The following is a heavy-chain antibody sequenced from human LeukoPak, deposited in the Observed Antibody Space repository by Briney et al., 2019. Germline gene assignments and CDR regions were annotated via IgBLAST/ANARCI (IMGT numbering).Heavy chain of an antibody. CDR1: GFTFDDYG. Sequence: GXLRLSCAPSGFTFDDYGMAWVRQVPGKGLEWVSRINWHGGATFYADSVRGRFTISRDTAKNSLYLDMSSLRVDDTALYYCARESGGWYDYWGQGTLXTVXS. D-gene: IGHD6-19*01. V-gene: IGHV3-20*04. CDR2: INWHGGAT. J-gene: IGHJ4*02. CDR3: ARESGGWYDY.